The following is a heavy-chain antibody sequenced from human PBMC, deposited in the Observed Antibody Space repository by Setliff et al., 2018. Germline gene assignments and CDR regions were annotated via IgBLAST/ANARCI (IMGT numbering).Heavy chain of an antibody. Sequence: PSETLSLTCTVSGASLSGSLRGSAVFWGWIRQSPGKELEWIGSVYYTGDPYYNPSLKSRVTMSVDTSRNQFSLQLISVTAADTAVYYCARHVGSRSRGCNNYYYYMDVWGKGTTVTVSS. CDR3: ARHVGSRSRGCNNYYYYMDV. CDR2: VYYTGDP. CDR1: GASLSGSLRGSAVF. V-gene: IGHV4-39*01. J-gene: IGHJ6*03. D-gene: IGHD3-10*01.